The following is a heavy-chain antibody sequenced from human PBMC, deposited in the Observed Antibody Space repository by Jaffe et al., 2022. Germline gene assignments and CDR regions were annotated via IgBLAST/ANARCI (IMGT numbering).Heavy chain of an antibody. CDR1: GGSFSGYY. J-gene: IGHJ3*02. Sequence: QVQLQQWGAGLLKPSETLSLTCAVYGGSFSGYYWSWIRQPPGKGLEWIGEINHSGSTNYNPSLKSRVTISVDTSKNQFSLKLSSVTAADTAVYYCARGRGIAVADDAFDIWGQGTMVTVSS. D-gene: IGHD6-19*01. CDR2: INHSGST. V-gene: IGHV4-34*01. CDR3: ARGRGIAVADDAFDI.